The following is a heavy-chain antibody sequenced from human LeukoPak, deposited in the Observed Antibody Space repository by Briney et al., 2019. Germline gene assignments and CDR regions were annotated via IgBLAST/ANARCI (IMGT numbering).Heavy chain of an antibody. CDR2: IIPIFGTA. CDR3: ARPTGDYSNYPEYYYYYYMDV. Sequence: GASVKVSCKASGGTFSSYAISWVRQAPGQGLEWMGGIIPIFGTANYAQKFQGRVTITADESTSTAYMELSSLRSEDTAVYYCARPTGDYSNYPEYYYYYYMDVWGKGTTVTVSS. J-gene: IGHJ6*03. CDR1: GGTFSSYA. V-gene: IGHV1-69*13. D-gene: IGHD4-11*01.